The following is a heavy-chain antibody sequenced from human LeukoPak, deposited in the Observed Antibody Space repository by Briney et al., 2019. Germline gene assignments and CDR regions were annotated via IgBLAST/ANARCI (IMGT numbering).Heavy chain of an antibody. V-gene: IGHV3-11*04. CDR2: VTSTGNTK. CDR3: ARDFRTATTLWFDP. J-gene: IGHJ5*02. CDR1: GFPFSDYY. Sequence: GGSLRLSCAASGFPFSDYYMSWIRQAPGKGLEWISYVTSTGNTKKYADSVKGRFTISRDNGKNSMYLQMNSLRTEDTAVYYCARDFRTATTLWFDPWGPGTLVTVSS. D-gene: IGHD1-1*01.